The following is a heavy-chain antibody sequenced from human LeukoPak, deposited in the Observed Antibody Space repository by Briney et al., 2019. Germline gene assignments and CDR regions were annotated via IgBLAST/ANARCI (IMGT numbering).Heavy chain of an antibody. V-gene: IGHV5-51*01. CDR2: IYPGDSDT. CDR1: GYTFTSYW. Sequence: GESLKISCKGSGYTFTSYWIGWVRQMPGKGLEWMGIIYPGDSDTRYSPSFQGQVTISADKSISTAYLQWSSLQASDSAMYYCARRSREGRGYSYGYGYWGQGTLVTVSS. J-gene: IGHJ4*02. CDR3: ARRSREGRGYSYGYGY. D-gene: IGHD5-18*01.